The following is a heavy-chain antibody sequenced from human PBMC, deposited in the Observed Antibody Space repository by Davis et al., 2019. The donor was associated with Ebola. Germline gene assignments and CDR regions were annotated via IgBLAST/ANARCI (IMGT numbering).Heavy chain of an antibody. Sequence: SETLSPTVPLLGGSFRGYYWSWTRKPPGKGLEWIGEINHGGSTNYNPSLKSRVTKSVDTSKNQFSLKLSSVTAEDTAVYYCARSYSSSLQYRYYFDYWGQGTLVTVSS. V-gene: IGHV4-34*01. J-gene: IGHJ4*02. D-gene: IGHD6-6*01. CDR1: GGSFRGYY. CDR3: ARSYSSSLQYRYYFDY. CDR2: INHGGST.